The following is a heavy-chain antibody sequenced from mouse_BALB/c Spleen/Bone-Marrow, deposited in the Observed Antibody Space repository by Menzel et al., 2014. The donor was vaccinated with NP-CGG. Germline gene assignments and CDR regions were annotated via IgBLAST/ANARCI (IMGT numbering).Heavy chain of an antibody. CDR1: GYTFSSYW. D-gene: IGHD1-1*01. J-gene: IGHJ3*01. Sequence: QVQLQQSGTELMKPGASAKISCKANGYTFSSYWIEWVNQRPGHGLEWIGEILPGSGSTNYNGKFKGKATLTADKSSSTAYMQLSSLTSVDSAVYFCASGSSSFVQWGQGTLVSTSA. V-gene: IGHV1-9*01. CDR3: ASGSSSFVQ. CDR2: ILPGSGST.